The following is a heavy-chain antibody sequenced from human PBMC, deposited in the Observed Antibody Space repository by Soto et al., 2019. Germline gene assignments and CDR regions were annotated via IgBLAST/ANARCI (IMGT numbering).Heavy chain of an antibody. Sequence: QVQLVQSGGEVTKPGASVKVSCKSSGYTFTSYGVSWVRQAPGQGLEWLGWISVYTGNTKQAQKFQDRVNLTTEAYTGTASLELRNLRSDDTAVYYCARDRCTTDRCYTHHFDVWGQGTTVTVSS. CDR2: ISVYTGNT. D-gene: IGHD2-8*01. J-gene: IGHJ6*02. V-gene: IGHV1-18*04. CDR1: GYTFTSYG. CDR3: ARDRCTTDRCYTHHFDV.